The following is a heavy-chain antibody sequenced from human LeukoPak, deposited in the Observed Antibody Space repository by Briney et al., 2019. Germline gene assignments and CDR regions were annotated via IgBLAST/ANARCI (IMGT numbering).Heavy chain of an antibody. V-gene: IGHV1-69*05. J-gene: IGHJ3*02. CDR3: ASYDSFGAFDI. D-gene: IGHD3-22*01. Sequence: ASVKVSCKASGGTFSSYAISWVRQAPGQGLEWMGRIIPIFGTANYAQKFQGRVTITTDESTSTAYMELSSLRSEDTAVYYCASYDSFGAFDIWGQGTMVTVSS. CDR1: GGTFSSYA. CDR2: IIPIFGTA.